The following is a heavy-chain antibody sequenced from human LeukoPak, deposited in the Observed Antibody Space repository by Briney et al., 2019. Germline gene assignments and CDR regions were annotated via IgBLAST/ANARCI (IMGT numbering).Heavy chain of an antibody. J-gene: IGHJ4*02. D-gene: IGHD3-22*01. CDR1: GFTFSSYA. V-gene: IGHV3-30-3*01. Sequence: GGSLRLSCAASGFTFSSYAMHWVRQAPGKGLEWVAVISYDGSNKYYADSVKGRFTISRDNSKNTLYLQMNSLKAEDTAVYYCARDMYYYDSSGYYDGDWGQGTLVTVSS. CDR3: ARDMYYYDSSGYYDGD. CDR2: ISYDGSNK.